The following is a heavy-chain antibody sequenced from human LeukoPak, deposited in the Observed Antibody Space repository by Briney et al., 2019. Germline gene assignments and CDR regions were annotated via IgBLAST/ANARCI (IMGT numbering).Heavy chain of an antibody. CDR3: ARDPESNWGWDLDY. D-gene: IGHD7-27*01. V-gene: IGHV3-21*01. J-gene: IGHJ4*02. Sequence: GGSLRLSCAASGFTFSTYSMTWVRQAPGKGLEWVSSISSSSSYIYYADSVKGRFTISRDNAKNSLYLQMNSLRAEDTAVYYCARDPESNWGWDLDYWGQGTLVTVSS. CDR2: ISSSSSYI. CDR1: GFTFSTYS.